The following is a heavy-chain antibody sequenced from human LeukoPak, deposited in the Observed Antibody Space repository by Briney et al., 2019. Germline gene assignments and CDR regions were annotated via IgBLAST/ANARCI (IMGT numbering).Heavy chain of an antibody. Sequence: SVKVSCKASGGTLNTYAINWVRQAPGQGLEWMGWIIPVFGQEKYAQRFQGRVTINADESASTVYMELRSLRSEDTAVYYCAKGASSWGQGTLVTVS. J-gene: IGHJ5*02. CDR1: GGTLNTYA. CDR2: IIPVFGQE. V-gene: IGHV1-69*13. CDR3: AKGASS.